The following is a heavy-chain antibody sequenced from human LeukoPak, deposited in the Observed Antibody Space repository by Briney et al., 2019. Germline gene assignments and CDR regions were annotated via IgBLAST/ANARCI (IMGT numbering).Heavy chain of an antibody. CDR3: ATYSGYDFYQLGY. CDR1: GFTFDDYA. D-gene: IGHD5-12*01. V-gene: IGHV3-30*02. J-gene: IGHJ4*02. CDR2: IRYDGSNK. Sequence: PGRSLRLSCVASGFTFDDYAMHWVRQAPGKGLEWVAFIRYDGSNKYYADSVKGRFTISRDNSKNTLYLQMNSLRAEDTAVYYCATYSGYDFYQLGYWGQGTLVTVSS.